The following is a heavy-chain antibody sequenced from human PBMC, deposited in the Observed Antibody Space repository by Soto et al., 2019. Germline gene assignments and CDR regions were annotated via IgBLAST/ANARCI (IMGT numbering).Heavy chain of an antibody. CDR1: GGTFSSYA. V-gene: IGHV1-69*13. CDR3: ARELSVWSGYTFFGMDV. J-gene: IGHJ6*02. CDR2: IIPIFGTA. Sequence: ASVKVSCKASGGTFSSYAISWVRQAPGQGLEWMGGIIPIFGTANYAQKFQGRVTITADESTSTAYMELSSLRSEDTAVYYCARELSVWSGYTFFGMDVWGQGTTVTVSS. D-gene: IGHD3-3*01.